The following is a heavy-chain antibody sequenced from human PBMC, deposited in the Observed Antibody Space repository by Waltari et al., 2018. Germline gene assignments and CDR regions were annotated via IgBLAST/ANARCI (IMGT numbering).Heavy chain of an antibody. CDR2: ISSRSSYI. V-gene: IGHV3-21*01. Sequence: EVQLVESGGGLVKPGGSLRLSCAASGFPFSSYSMNWVRQAPGKGLEWVSSISSRSSYIYYADSVKGRFTISRDNAKNSLYLQMNSLRAEDTAVYYCARDQNGQLVLDAFDIWGQGTMVTVSS. J-gene: IGHJ3*02. CDR1: GFPFSSYS. CDR3: ARDQNGQLVLDAFDI. D-gene: IGHD6-6*01.